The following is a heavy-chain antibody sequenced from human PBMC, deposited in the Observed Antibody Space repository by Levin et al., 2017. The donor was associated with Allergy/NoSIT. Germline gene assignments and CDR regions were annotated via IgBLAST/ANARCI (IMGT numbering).Heavy chain of an antibody. V-gene: IGHV4-34*01. J-gene: IGHJ6*02. Sequence: SETLSLTCAVYGGSFSGYYWSWIRQPPGKGLEWIGEINHSGSTNYNPSLKSRVTISVDTSKNQFSLKLSSVTAADTAVYYCARGRDTAMVRGRRNYYYYGMDVWGQGTTVTVSS. CDR1: GGSFSGYY. CDR3: ARGRDTAMVRGRRNYYYYGMDV. CDR2: INHSGST. D-gene: IGHD5-18*01.